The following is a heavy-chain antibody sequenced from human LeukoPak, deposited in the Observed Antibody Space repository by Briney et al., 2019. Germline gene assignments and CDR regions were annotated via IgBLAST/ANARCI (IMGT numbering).Heavy chain of an antibody. D-gene: IGHD3-16*01. J-gene: IGHJ3*02. Sequence: SVKVSCKASGYTFTGYYIHWVRQAPGQGLEWMGWISPNSGGTNYAQKFQGRVTMTRDTSINTAYMELSRLRSDDTAVYYCARDSFNYVYVWGSKWGHAFDIWGQGTMVTVSS. CDR1: GYTFTGYY. CDR2: ISPNSGGT. CDR3: ARDSFNYVYVWGSKWGHAFDI. V-gene: IGHV1-2*02.